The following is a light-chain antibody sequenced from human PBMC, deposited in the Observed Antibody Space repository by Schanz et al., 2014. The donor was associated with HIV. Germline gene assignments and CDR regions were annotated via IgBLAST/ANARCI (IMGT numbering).Light chain of an antibody. J-gene: IGKJ2*01. CDR1: QSISDL. CDR2: KTS. V-gene: IGKV1-5*03. Sequence: DFQMTQSPSTLSASVGDRVTITCRASQSISDLLAWYQQKPGKAPKLLIYKTSTLQSGVPSRFSGSGSGTEFTLTINSLQPDDFATYFCHQYKTYPYTFGQGTKLEIK. CDR3: HQYKTYPYT.